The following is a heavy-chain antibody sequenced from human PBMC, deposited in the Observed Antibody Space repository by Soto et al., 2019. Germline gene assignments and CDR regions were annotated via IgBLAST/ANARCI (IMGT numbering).Heavy chain of an antibody. Sequence: SETLSLTCTVSGGSVSSGSYYWSWIRQPPGKGLEWIGYIYYSGSTNYNPSLKSRVTISVDTSKNQFSLKLSSVTAADTAVYYCARSPRGEDWFDPWGPGTLVTVSS. CDR2: IYYSGST. V-gene: IGHV4-61*01. D-gene: IGHD3-16*01. J-gene: IGHJ5*02. CDR1: GGSVSSGSYY. CDR3: ARSPRGEDWFDP.